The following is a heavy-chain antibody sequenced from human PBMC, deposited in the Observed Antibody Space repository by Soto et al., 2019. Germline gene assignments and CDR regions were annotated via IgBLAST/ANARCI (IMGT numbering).Heavy chain of an antibody. V-gene: IGHV4-59*01. CDR2: IYYSGST. J-gene: IGHJ5*02. CDR3: ARGVDWFDP. D-gene: IGHD2-15*01. Sequence: SETLSLTCTVSGGSISSYYWSWIRQPPGKGLEWIGYIYYSGSTNYNPSLKSRVTISVDTSKNQFSLKLSSVTAADTAVYYCARGVDWFDPWGQGTLVTVSS. CDR1: GGSISSYY.